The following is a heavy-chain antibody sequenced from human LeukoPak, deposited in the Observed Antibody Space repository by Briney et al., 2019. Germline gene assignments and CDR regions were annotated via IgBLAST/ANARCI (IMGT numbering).Heavy chain of an antibody. V-gene: IGHV3-23*01. CDR1: GFTFSSYA. CDR3: AKARKSDYYYYGMDV. J-gene: IGHJ6*02. CDR2: ISGSGGST. D-gene: IGHD1-14*01. Sequence: GGSLRLSCAASGFTFSSYAMSWVRQAPGKGLEWVSAISGSGGSTYYADSVKGRFTISRDNSKNTLYLQMNSLRAEDTAVYYCAKARKSDYYYYGMDVWGQGTTVTVSS.